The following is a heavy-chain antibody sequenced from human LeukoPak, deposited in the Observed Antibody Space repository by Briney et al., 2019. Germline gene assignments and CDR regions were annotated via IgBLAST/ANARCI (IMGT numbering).Heavy chain of an antibody. Sequence: PGGSLRLSCAASGFTFSSYEMNWVRQAPGKGLEWVSSISSSSSYIYYADSVKGRFTISRDNAKNSLYLQMNSLRAEDTAVYYCARVWEGIGGYCSGGSCYSIDYWGQGTLVTVSS. J-gene: IGHJ4*02. CDR3: ARVWEGIGGYCSGGSCYSIDY. V-gene: IGHV3-21*01. CDR2: ISSSSSYI. CDR1: GFTFSSYE. D-gene: IGHD2-15*01.